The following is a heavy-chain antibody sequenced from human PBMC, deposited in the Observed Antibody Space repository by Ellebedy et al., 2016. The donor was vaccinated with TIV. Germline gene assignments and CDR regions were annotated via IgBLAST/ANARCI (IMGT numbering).Heavy chain of an antibody. CDR1: GFTFSDYY. D-gene: IGHD6-13*01. CDR2: ISSSGSTI. CDR3: TRDGGGAAGGTGWFDP. Sequence: GGSLRLXXAASGFTFSDYYMNWVRQAPGKGLEWVSYISSSGSTIYYADSVKGRFTISRDNAKNSLYLQMNSLRAEDTAVYYCTRDGGGAAGGTGWFDPWGQGTLITVSS. V-gene: IGHV3-11*01. J-gene: IGHJ5*02.